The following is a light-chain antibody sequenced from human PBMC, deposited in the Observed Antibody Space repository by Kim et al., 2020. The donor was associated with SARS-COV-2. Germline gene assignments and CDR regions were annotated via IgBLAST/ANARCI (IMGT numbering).Light chain of an antibody. CDR3: NSRDINNNHHV. CDR1: IRSRSF. Sequence: ALGQTVRITCQGDIRSRSFAAWYQQKPGQAPVLVTYGKNYRPSGIPDRFSGSNSENTASLTITGAQAEDEADYYCNSRDINNNHHVFGAGTKVTVL. J-gene: IGLJ1*01. V-gene: IGLV3-19*01. CDR2: GKN.